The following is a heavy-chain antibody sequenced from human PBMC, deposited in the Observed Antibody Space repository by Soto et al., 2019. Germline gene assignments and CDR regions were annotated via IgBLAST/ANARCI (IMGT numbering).Heavy chain of an antibody. D-gene: IGHD6-13*01. CDR3: AKNGFSSSLNWFDP. CDR1: GFTFSSYG. V-gene: IGHV3-33*06. J-gene: IGHJ5*02. CDR2: IWYDGSNK. Sequence: PGGSLRLSCAASGFTFSSYGMHWVRQAPGKGLEWVAVIWYDGSNKYYADSVKGRFTISRDNSKNTLYLQMNSLRAEDTAVYYCAKNGFSSSLNWFDPWGQGTLVTVSS.